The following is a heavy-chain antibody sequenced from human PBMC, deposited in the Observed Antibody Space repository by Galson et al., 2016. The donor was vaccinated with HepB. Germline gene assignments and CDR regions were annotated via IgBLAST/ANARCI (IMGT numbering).Heavy chain of an antibody. J-gene: IGHJ1*01. CDR1: GGSFRGYF. Sequence: SETLSLTCAVAGGSFRGYFWTWIRQSPEKGLEWIGEINLGGVSNYNPSLRGRVTISLDTSKNQFSLNLSSVSAADTAVYYCARKDFFANSNDETTEYFLHWGEGSLVIVSS. V-gene: IGHV4-34*01. D-gene: IGHD4/OR15-4a*01. CDR2: INLGGVS. CDR3: ARKDFFANSNDETTEYFLH.